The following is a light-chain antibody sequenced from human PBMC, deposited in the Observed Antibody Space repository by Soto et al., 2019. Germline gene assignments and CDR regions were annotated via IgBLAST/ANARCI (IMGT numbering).Light chain of an antibody. CDR3: QQTYTFGFT. Sequence: DIQMTQSPSSLSASIGDRVTITCRAGQSINTYLNWYQQRPGKAPELLIFAASTLQSGVPSRFSGRVSRTDFTLTISSLQPEDFATYYCQQTYTFGFTFGPGTTVDFK. J-gene: IGKJ3*01. CDR1: QSINTY. V-gene: IGKV1-39*01. CDR2: AAS.